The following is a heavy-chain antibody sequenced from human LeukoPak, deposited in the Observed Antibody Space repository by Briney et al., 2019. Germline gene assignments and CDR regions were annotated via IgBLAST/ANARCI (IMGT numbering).Heavy chain of an antibody. V-gene: IGHV3-48*01. Sequence: GGSLRLSCAASGFTFSSYSMNWVRQAPGKGLEWVSCISSSSTIYYADSVKGRFTISRDNAKNSLYLQMNSLRAEDTAVYYCARDLQQLGQHNFDYWGQGTLVTVSS. J-gene: IGHJ4*02. CDR3: ARDLQQLGQHNFDY. CDR2: ISSSSTI. D-gene: IGHD6-13*01. CDR1: GFTFSSYS.